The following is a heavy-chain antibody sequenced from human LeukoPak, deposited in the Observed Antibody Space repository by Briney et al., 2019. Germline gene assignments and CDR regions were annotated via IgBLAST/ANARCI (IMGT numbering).Heavy chain of an antibody. D-gene: IGHD6-13*01. CDR2: ISYDGSNK. CDR1: GFTFGSYA. J-gene: IGHJ3*02. V-gene: IGHV3-30-3*01. Sequence: PGGSLRLSCAASGFTFGSYATHWVRQAPGKGLEWVAVISYDGSNKYYADSVKGRFTISRDNSKNTLYLQMNSLRAEDTAVYYCARPMGGQQIDAFDIWGQGTMVTVSS. CDR3: ARPMGGQQIDAFDI.